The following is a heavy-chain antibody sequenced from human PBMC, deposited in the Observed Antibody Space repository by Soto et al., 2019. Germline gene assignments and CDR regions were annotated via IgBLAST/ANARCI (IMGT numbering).Heavy chain of an antibody. J-gene: IGHJ4*02. CDR1: GYSFTSYW. CDR2: IYPGDSDT. CDR3: ARSPGYSGSPNDYYVDY. D-gene: IGHD1-26*01. V-gene: IGHV5-51*01. Sequence: PGESLKISCKGSGYSFTSYWIGWVRQMPGKGLEWMGIIYPGDSDTRYSPSFQGQVTISADKSISTAYLQWSSLKASDTAMYYCARSPGYSGSPNDYYVDYWGQGTLVTVSS.